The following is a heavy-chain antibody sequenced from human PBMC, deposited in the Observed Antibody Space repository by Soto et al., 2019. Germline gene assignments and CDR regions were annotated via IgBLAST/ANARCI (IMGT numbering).Heavy chain of an antibody. Sequence: QVQLQESGPGLVKPSQTLSLTCTVSGGSISSGGYYWSWIRQHPGKGLEWIGYIYYSGSTYYKPALRSRVTISVDAAKNLCSRKLSSVTAADTAVYYCARSVFPWGRGPLVTVSS. J-gene: IGHJ5*02. CDR1: GGSISSGGYY. CDR2: IYYSGST. CDR3: ARSVFP. V-gene: IGHV4-31*03.